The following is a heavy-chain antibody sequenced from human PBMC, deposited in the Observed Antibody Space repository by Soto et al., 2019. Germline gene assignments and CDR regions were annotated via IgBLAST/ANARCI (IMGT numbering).Heavy chain of an antibody. V-gene: IGHV1-18*01. Sequence: ASVKVSCKASCYTFTSYGISCVRQAPGQGLEWMGWISAYNGNTNYAQKLQGRVTMTADTSTSTAYMELRSLRSDDTAVYYCARDSLLIAVAGTCDYWGQGTLVTVSS. D-gene: IGHD6-19*01. J-gene: IGHJ4*02. CDR3: ARDSLLIAVAGTCDY. CDR2: ISAYNGNT. CDR1: CYTFTSYG.